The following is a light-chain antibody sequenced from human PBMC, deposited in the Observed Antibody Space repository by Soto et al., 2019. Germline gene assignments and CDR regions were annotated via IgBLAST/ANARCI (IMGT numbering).Light chain of an antibody. CDR2: GAS. CDR3: QQYNNWPPWT. Sequence: EIVMTQSPATLSVSPGERATLSCRASQSVSSNLAWYQQKPGQAPRLLMYGASTRATDIPARFSGSGSGTEFTLTISSLQSEDRAVYYCQQYNNWPPWTFGQGTKVEIK. CDR1: QSVSSN. V-gene: IGKV3-15*01. J-gene: IGKJ1*01.